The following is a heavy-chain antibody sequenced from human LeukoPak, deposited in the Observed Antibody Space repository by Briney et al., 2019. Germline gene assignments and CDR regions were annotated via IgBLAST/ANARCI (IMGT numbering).Heavy chain of an antibody. CDR3: ARELYDSSGDYGGFDY. CDR1: GGSISSYY. Sequence: SETLSLTCTVSGGSISSYYWSWIRQPPGKGLEWIGYSYYSGSTNYNPSLKSRVTISVDTSKNQISLKLSSVTAADTAVYYCARELYDSSGDYGGFDYWGQGTLVAVSS. D-gene: IGHD3-22*01. V-gene: IGHV4-59*01. CDR2: SYYSGST. J-gene: IGHJ4*02.